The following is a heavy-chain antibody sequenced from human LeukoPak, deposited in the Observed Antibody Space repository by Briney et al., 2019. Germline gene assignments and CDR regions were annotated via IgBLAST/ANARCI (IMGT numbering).Heavy chain of an antibody. J-gene: IGHJ5*02. Sequence: SETLSLTCAVSGGSISSSNWWNWVRQPPGKGLEWIGEIYHSGSTNYNPSLKSRVTISVDKSKNQFSLKLSSVTAADTAVYYCARDRGYCSSTSCYGEAWFDPWGQGTLVTVSS. CDR1: GGSISSSNW. V-gene: IGHV4-4*02. CDR3: ARDRGYCSSTSCYGEAWFDP. D-gene: IGHD2-2*01. CDR2: IYHSGST.